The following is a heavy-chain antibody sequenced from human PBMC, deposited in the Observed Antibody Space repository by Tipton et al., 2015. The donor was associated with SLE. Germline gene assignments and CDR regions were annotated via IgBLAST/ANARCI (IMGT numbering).Heavy chain of an antibody. V-gene: IGHV4-39*07. Sequence: TLSHTCTVSGGSISSSSYYWGWIRQPPGKGLEWIGSIYYSGSTYYNPSLKSRVTISVDTSKNQFSLKLSSVTAADTAVYYCARHDGQWDAFDIWGQGTMVTVSS. CDR3: ARHDGQWDAFDI. CDR2: IYYSGST. D-gene: IGHD6-19*01. CDR1: GGSISSSSYY. J-gene: IGHJ3*02.